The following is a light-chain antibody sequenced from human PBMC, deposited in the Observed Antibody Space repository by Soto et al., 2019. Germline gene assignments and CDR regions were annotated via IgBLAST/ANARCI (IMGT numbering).Light chain of an antibody. CDR2: GAS. J-gene: IGKJ4*01. CDR3: QQYATSPLT. Sequence: DIVLTQSPGTLSLSPGERATLSCRASKSVSSSYLAWYQQKPSQAPRLLIYGASSTATGVPDRFSGSGSGTDFSLTISSLEPEDFAVYYCQQYATSPLTFGGGTKVEIK. V-gene: IGKV3-20*01. CDR1: KSVSSSY.